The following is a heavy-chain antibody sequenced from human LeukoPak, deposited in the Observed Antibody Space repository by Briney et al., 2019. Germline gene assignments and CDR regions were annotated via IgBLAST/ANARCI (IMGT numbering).Heavy chain of an antibody. CDR3: ARDDYSKGYYYYYMDV. CDR2: IYYSGST. Sequence: PSETLSLTCTVSGSSISSSSYYWGWIRQPPGKGLEWIGSIYYSGSTYYNPSLKSRVTISVDTSKNQFSLKLSSVTAADTAVYYCARDDYSKGYYYYYMDVWGKGTTVTVSS. J-gene: IGHJ6*03. D-gene: IGHD4-11*01. CDR1: GSSISSSSYY. V-gene: IGHV4-39*07.